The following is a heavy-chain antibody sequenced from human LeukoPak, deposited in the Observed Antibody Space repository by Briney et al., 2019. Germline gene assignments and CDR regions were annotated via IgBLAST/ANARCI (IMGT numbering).Heavy chain of an antibody. CDR1: GGTFSSYA. CDR2: IIPIFGTA. Sequence: SVKVSCKASGGTFSSYAISWVRQAPGQGLEWMGGIIPIFGTANYAQKFQGRVTITADKSTSTVYMELSSLRSEDTAVYYCARPLTGVSSGGVGDAFDIWGQGTMVTVSS. CDR3: ARPLTGVSSGGVGDAFDI. V-gene: IGHV1-69*06. J-gene: IGHJ3*02. D-gene: IGHD6-25*01.